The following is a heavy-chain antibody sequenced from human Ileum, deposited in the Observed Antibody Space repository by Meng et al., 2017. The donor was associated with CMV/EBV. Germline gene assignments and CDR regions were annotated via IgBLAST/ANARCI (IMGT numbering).Heavy chain of an antibody. CDR3: ARHVPYDWRNWFDH. V-gene: IGHV4-39*01. J-gene: IGHJ5*02. CDR1: GDSITSSYY. CDR2: IYYGGNS. D-gene: IGHD1-20*01. Sequence: GSLRLSCTVSGDSITSSYYWGWIRQPPGKGLEWIGTIYYGGNSYYDPSLKSRLTISIDTSKNQFPLSLNSVTATDTAVYFCARHVPYDWRNWFDHWGQGIPVTVSS.